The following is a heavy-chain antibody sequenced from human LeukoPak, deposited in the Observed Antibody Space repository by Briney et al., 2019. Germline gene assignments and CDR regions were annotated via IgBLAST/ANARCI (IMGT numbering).Heavy chain of an antibody. CDR1: GESITSFD. CDR2: IYFSGTT. CDR3: ARSSVVLGMDV. V-gene: IGHV4-4*07. Sequence: SETLSLTCTVSGESITSFDWSWIRQPAGKGLEWIGRIYFSGTTDYSPSLKSRVTMSTGTSNNQFSLTLNSVTAADTAAYYCARSSVVLGMDVWGRGTTVTVSS. D-gene: IGHD3-22*01. J-gene: IGHJ6*02.